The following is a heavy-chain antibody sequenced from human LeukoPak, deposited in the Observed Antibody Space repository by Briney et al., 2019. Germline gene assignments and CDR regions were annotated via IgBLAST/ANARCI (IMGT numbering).Heavy chain of an antibody. CDR1: GYTFTGYY. CDR3: ARDGYSYAKAYFDY. CDR2: INPNSGGT. V-gene: IGHV1-2*02. Sequence: ASVKVSCKASGYTFTGYYMHWVRQAPGQGLEWMGWINPNSGGTNYAQEFQGRVTITADESTSTAYMELSSLRSEDTAVYYCARDGYSYAKAYFDYWGQGTLVTVSS. J-gene: IGHJ4*02. D-gene: IGHD5-18*01.